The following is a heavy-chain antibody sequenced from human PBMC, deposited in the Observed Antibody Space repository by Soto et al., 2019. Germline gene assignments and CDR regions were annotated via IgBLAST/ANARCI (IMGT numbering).Heavy chain of an antibody. CDR1: GFSLSTSGVG. J-gene: IGHJ6*02. V-gene: IGHV2-5*02. CDR2: IYWDDDK. D-gene: IGHD2-15*01. CDR3: AFPPCWGGSRYWFSFSGMDV. Sequence: QITLKESGPTLVKPTQTLTLTCTFSGFSLSTSGVGVAWIRQPPGKALEWLALIYWDDDKRYRPSLESRLTITKDPSKNQVVLTMTNMDSVDTAKYYWAFPPCWGGSRYWFSFSGMDVWGQGTTVTVSS.